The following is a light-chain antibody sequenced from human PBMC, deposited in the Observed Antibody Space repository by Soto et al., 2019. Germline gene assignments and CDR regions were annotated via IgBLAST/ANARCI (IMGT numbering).Light chain of an antibody. CDR1: QTITSN. CDR2: GAS. CDR3: QHYNNWIAS. V-gene: IGKV3-15*01. Sequence: EMVMTQSPATLSVSPGNTVTLSCGANQTITSNLAWYQQKPGQAPRLLIYGASTRATGIPVRFSGSGSGTEFTLAISSLQSEDFAVYYCQHYNNWIASFGGGTKVDI. J-gene: IGKJ4*01.